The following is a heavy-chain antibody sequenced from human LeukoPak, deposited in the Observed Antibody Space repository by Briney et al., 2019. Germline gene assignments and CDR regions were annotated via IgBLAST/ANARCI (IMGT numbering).Heavy chain of an antibody. CDR3: ASRALEDCGRASCYNPFDY. V-gene: IGHV3-23*01. J-gene: IGHJ4*02. CDR2: ISGSGGST. Sequence: GGSLRLSCAASGFTFSSYAMSWVRQAPGKGLEWVSAISGSGGSTYYADSVKGRFTISRDNSRNTLYLQMNSLSAEDTAVYFCASRALEDCGRASCYNPFDYWGQGTLVTVSS. CDR1: GFTFSSYA. D-gene: IGHD2-2*02.